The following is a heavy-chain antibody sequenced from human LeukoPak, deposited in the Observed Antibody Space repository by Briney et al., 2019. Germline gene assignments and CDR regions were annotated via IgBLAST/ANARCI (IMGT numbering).Heavy chain of an antibody. D-gene: IGHD3-10*01. Sequence: GRSLRLSCAASGFTFSSYGMHWVRQAPGKGLEWVAVISYDGSNKYYADSVKGRFTISRDNSKNTLYLQMNSLRAEDTAVYYCARVRGSADYGDSWGQGTLVTVSS. CDR1: GFTFSSYG. J-gene: IGHJ4*02. CDR2: ISYDGSNK. CDR3: ARVRGSADYGDS. V-gene: IGHV3-30*03.